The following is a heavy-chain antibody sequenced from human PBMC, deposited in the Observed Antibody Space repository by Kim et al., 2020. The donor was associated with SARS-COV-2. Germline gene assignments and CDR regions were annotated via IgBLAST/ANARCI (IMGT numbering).Heavy chain of an antibody. D-gene: IGHD6-13*01. CDR3: AREMWRRAAAIYYYYYGMDV. V-gene: IGHV4-4*07. CDR1: GGSISSYY. Sequence: SETLSLTCTVSGGSISSYYWSWIRQPAGKGLEWIGRIYTSGSTNYNPSLKSRVTMSVDTSKNQFSLKLSSVTAADTAMYYCAREMWRRAAAIYYYYYGMDVWGQGTTVTVSS. CDR2: IYTSGST. J-gene: IGHJ6*02.